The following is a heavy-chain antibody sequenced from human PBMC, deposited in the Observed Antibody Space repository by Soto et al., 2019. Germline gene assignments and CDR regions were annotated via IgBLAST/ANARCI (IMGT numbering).Heavy chain of an antibody. Sequence: QVQLVQSGAEVKKPGASAKVSCKASGYTLTSYGISWVRQAPGQGLEWMGWISTYNGNTNYAQRFQGRVALTRDTSTNTAYLEVRSLRSDDTAVYYCATFRYGTGSPDYWGQGTLVTVSS. D-gene: IGHD3-10*01. CDR3: ATFRYGTGSPDY. V-gene: IGHV1-18*01. CDR2: ISTYNGNT. J-gene: IGHJ4*02. CDR1: GYTLTSYG.